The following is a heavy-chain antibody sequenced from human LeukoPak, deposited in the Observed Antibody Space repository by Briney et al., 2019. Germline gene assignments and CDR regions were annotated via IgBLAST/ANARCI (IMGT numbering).Heavy chain of an antibody. V-gene: IGHV1-69*05. Sequence: SVKVSCKASGGTFSSYAISWVRQAPGQGLEWMGRIIPIFGTANYAQRFQGRVTITTDESTSTAYMELSSLRSEDTAVYYCARGDIVATSYMDVWGKGTTVTVSS. CDR2: IIPIFGTA. CDR3: ARGDIVATSYMDV. D-gene: IGHD5-12*01. CDR1: GGTFSSYA. J-gene: IGHJ6*03.